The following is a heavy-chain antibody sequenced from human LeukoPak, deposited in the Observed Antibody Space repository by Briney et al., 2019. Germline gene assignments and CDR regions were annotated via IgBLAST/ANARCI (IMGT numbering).Heavy chain of an antibody. D-gene: IGHD5-12*01. CDR2: IYSGGTT. CDR3: ARDPGSGYEEHFDY. J-gene: IGHJ4*02. V-gene: IGHV3-53*01. Sequence: PGGSLRLSCAASGFTVSSNYMSWVRQAPEKGLEWVSVIYSGGTTYYADSVKGRFTISRDNAKDSLYLQMNSLRAEDTAVYYCARDPGSGYEEHFDYWGQGTLVTVSS. CDR1: GFTVSSNY.